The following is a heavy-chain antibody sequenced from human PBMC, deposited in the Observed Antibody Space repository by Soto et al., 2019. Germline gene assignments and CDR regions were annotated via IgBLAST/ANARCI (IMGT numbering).Heavy chain of an antibody. J-gene: IGHJ6*02. Sequence: ASVKVSCKASGYTFTSYDINWVRQATGQGLEWMGWMNPNSGNTGYAQKFQGRVTMTRNTSISTAYMELSSLRPEDTAVYYCARIDKMYYDFWSGYYPYYYYGMDVWGQGTTVTVYS. CDR3: ARIDKMYYDFWSGYYPYYYYGMDV. CDR1: GYTFTSYD. CDR2: MNPNSGNT. D-gene: IGHD3-3*01. V-gene: IGHV1-8*01.